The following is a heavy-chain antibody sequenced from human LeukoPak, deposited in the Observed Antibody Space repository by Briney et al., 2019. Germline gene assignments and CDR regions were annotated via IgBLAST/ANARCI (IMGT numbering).Heavy chain of an antibody. CDR3: ARDQGYCSGGSCYPGY. D-gene: IGHD2-15*01. CDR1: GFTFSSYS. V-gene: IGHV3-21*01. Sequence: GGSLRLSCAASGFTFSSYSMNWVRQAPGEGLEWVSSISSSSSYIYYADSVKGRFTISRDNAKNSLYLQMNSLRAEDTAVYYCARDQGYCSGGSCYPGYWGQGTLVTVSS. J-gene: IGHJ4*02. CDR2: ISSSSSYI.